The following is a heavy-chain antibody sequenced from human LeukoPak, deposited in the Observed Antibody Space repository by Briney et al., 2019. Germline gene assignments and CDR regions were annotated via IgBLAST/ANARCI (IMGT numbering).Heavy chain of an antibody. J-gene: IGHJ6*03. CDR2: INPNSGGT. Sequence: ASVKVSCKASGYTFNGYDMHWVRQAPGQGLEWMGWINPNSGGTNCAQKFQGRVTMTRDTSINTAYMELSSLRFDDTAVCYCARGATAGRFSLRPTGAYYMDVWGKGTTVTVSS. CDR1: GYTFNGYD. CDR3: ARGATAGRFSLRPTGAYYMDV. V-gene: IGHV1-2*02. D-gene: IGHD6-13*01.